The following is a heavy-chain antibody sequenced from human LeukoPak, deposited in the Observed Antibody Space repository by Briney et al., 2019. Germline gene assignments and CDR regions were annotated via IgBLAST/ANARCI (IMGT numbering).Heavy chain of an antibody. Sequence: SETLSLSCAVYGGSFSGYYWSWIRQTPEKGLEWIGEINHSGSTNYNPSLKSRVTISVDTSKNQFSLNLSSVTAADTAVFYCARTKGDFWSGYFSYYYMDVWGKGTTVTVSS. CDR3: ARTKGDFWSGYFSYYYMDV. D-gene: IGHD3-3*01. CDR2: INHSGST. CDR1: GGSFSGYY. V-gene: IGHV4-34*01. J-gene: IGHJ6*03.